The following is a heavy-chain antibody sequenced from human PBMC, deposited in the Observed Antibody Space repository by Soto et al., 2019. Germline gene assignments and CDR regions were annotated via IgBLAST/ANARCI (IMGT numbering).Heavy chain of an antibody. Sequence: SETLSLTCAVSGGSISSCGYSWSWIRQPPGKGLGWIGYINHSGSTYYNPSLKSRVTISVDRSKNQFSLKLSSVTAADTAVYYCARGPPFHWGQGTLVTVSS. CDR3: ARGPPFH. CDR1: GGSISSCGYS. V-gene: IGHV4-30-2*01. CDR2: INHSGST. J-gene: IGHJ4*02. D-gene: IGHD3-16*01.